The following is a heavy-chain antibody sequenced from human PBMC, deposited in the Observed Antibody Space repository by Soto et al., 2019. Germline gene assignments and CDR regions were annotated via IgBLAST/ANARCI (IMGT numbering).Heavy chain of an antibody. D-gene: IGHD4-17*01. CDR3: ASVTGGDSEYNFDY. Sequence: QVQLQESGPGLVKPSQTLSLTCTVSGVSISSGGYYWGWIRQHPGKGLEWIGNIYYSGRTYYNPPLKSRVIMSVDTSKNHFSLKLSSVTAAVTAMYYCASVTGGDSEYNFDYWGQGTLATVSP. CDR2: IYYSGRT. V-gene: IGHV4-31*03. J-gene: IGHJ4*02. CDR1: GVSISSGGYY.